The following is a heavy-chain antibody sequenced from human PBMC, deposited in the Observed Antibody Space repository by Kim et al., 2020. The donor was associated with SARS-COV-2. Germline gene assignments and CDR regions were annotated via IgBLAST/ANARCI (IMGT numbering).Heavy chain of an antibody. CDR3: ARDRISDYGDSAKESYYYYYGMDV. V-gene: IGHV4-59*13. CDR2: IYYSGST. D-gene: IGHD4-17*01. J-gene: IGHJ6*02. CDR1: GGSISSYY. Sequence: SETLSLTCTVSGGSISSYYWSWIRQPPGKGLEWIGYIYYSGSTNYNPSLKSRVTISVDTSKNQFSLKLSSVTAADTAVYYCARDRISDYGDSAKESYYYYYGMDVWGQGTTVTVSS.